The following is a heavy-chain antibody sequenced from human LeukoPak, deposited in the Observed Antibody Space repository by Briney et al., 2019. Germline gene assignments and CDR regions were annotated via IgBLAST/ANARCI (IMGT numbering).Heavy chain of an antibody. CDR1: GFTFSNHW. CDR2: IKQDGSVK. Sequence: GGSLRLSCAASGFTFSNHWMNWVRQSPGKGPEWVANIKQDGSVKYYVDSVKGRFTISRDNAQNSLFLQMNSLRDEDTAVYYCARDLDGYSGNYMDYWGQGTLVTVSS. J-gene: IGHJ4*02. D-gene: IGHD5-12*01. CDR3: ARDLDGYSGNYMDY. V-gene: IGHV3-7*01.